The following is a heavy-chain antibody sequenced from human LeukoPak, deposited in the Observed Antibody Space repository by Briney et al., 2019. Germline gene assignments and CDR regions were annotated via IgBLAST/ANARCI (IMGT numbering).Heavy chain of an antibody. CDR1: GGTFSSYA. Sequence: SVEVSCKASGGTFSSYAISWVRQAPGQGLEWMGRIIPILGIANYAQKFQGRVTITADKSTSTAYMELSSLRSEDTAVYYCAREWENCSGGSCHTEYFDYWGQGTLVTVSS. CDR3: AREWENCSGGSCHTEYFDY. D-gene: IGHD2-15*01. V-gene: IGHV1-69*04. J-gene: IGHJ4*02. CDR2: IIPILGIA.